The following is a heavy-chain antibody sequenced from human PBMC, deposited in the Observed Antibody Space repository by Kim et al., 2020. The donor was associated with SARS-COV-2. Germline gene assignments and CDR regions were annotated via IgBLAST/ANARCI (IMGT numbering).Heavy chain of an antibody. CDR2: IIPIFGTA. CDR3: ARGWSGWYQTDHYGMDV. D-gene: IGHD6-19*01. CDR1: GGTFSSYA. V-gene: IGHV1-69*13. Sequence: SVKVSCKASGGTFSSYAISWVRQAPGQGLEWMGGIIPIFGTANYAQKFQGRVTITADESTSTAYMELSSLRSEDTAVYYCARGWSGWYQTDHYGMDVWGQGTTVTVSS. J-gene: IGHJ6*02.